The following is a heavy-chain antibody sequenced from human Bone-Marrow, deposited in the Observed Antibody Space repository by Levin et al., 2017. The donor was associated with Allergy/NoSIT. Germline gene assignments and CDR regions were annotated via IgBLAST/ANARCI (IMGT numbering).Heavy chain of an antibody. V-gene: IGHV3-23*01. CDR2: ISATTRTT. CDR3: ARDRVCRYTGCSGPFQH. D-gene: IGHD2-2*01. J-gene: IGHJ1*01. CDR1: GFTFKDYA. Sequence: PGGSLRLSCAASGFTFKDYAMSWVRQAPGKGLEWVSAISATTRTTYYADSVKGRFTVSRANSKNTLSLQMNSLTTDDTAVYYCARDRVCRYTGCSGPFQHWGQGTVITVSS.